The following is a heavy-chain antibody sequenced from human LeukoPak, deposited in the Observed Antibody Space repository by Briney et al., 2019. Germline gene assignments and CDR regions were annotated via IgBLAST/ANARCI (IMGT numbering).Heavy chain of an antibody. V-gene: IGHV4-4*07. Sequence: SETLSLTCTVSGGSISSHYWSWIRQPAGKGLEWIGRIYTSGSTNYTNYNPSLKSRVTMSVDTSKNQFSLKLSSVTAADTAVYYCARHAGTDSSSWSYFDSWGQGALVTVSS. J-gene: IGHJ4*02. CDR2: IYTSGSTNYT. D-gene: IGHD6-13*01. CDR1: GGSISSHY. CDR3: ARHAGTDSSSWSYFDS.